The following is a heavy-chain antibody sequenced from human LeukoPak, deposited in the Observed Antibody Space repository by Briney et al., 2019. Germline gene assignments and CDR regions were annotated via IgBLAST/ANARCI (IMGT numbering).Heavy chain of an antibody. CDR1: GYTFTGYY. V-gene: IGHV1-2*06. J-gene: IGHJ4*02. CDR2: INPNSGGT. CDR3: ASWDWNPNYYFDY. D-gene: IGHD1-1*01. Sequence: ASVTVSCTTSGYTFTGYYMHWVRQAPGQGLEWMGRINPNSGGTNYAQKFQGRVTMTRDTSITTAYMELSSLRSDDTAVYYCASWDWNPNYYFDYWGQGTLVTVSS.